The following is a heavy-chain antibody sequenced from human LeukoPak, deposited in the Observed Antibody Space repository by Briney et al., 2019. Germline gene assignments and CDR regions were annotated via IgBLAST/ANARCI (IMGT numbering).Heavy chain of an antibody. Sequence: SETLSLTCTVSGGSISSSSYYWGWIRQPPGKGLEWIRSIYYSGSTYYNPSLKSRVTISVDTSKNQFSLKLSSVTAADTAVYYCARDLVAAVAGLFDYWGQGTLVTISS. V-gene: IGHV4-39*07. CDR3: ARDLVAAVAGLFDY. CDR2: IYYSGST. D-gene: IGHD6-19*01. J-gene: IGHJ4*02. CDR1: GGSISSSSYY.